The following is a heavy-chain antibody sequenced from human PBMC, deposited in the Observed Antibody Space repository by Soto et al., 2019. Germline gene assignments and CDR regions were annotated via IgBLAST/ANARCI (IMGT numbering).Heavy chain of an antibody. J-gene: IGHJ4*02. V-gene: IGHV5-51*01. CDR1: GYTLTIYW. CDR2: IYPSDSDT. D-gene: IGHD4-17*01. CDR3: ARNANTVADNFDL. Sequence: GESLKISCQVSGYTLTIYWIGWVRQMPGKGLEWMGIIYPSDSDTRYSPSFQGQVTISADQSINTACLQWDSLKASDTAIYYCARNANTVADNFDLWGQGTPVTVSS.